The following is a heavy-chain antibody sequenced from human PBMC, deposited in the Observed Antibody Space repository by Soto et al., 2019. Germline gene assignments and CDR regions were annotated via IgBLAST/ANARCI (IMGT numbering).Heavy chain of an antibody. D-gene: IGHD3-10*01. J-gene: IGHJ4*02. CDR1: GFTFSSYS. Sequence: EVQLVESGGGLVKPGGSLRLSCAASGFTFSSYSMNWVRQAPGKGLEWVSSISSSSSYIYYADSVKGRFTISRDNAKNSLYLQMNSLRVEDTAVYYCARDGRYGSGSSDYWGQGTLVTVSS. V-gene: IGHV3-21*01. CDR3: ARDGRYGSGSSDY. CDR2: ISSSSSYI.